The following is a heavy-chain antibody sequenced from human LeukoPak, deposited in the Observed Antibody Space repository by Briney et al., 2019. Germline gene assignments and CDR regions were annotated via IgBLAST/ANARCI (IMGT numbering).Heavy chain of an antibody. V-gene: IGHV3-23*01. Sequence: PGGSLRLSCAVSGFTFSSYSMNWVRQAPGKGLEWVSAISGSGGSTYYADSVKGRFTISRVDSKNTLYLQMNSLRVVDTAVYYCVKHYYDSSGFATFDYWGQGTLVTVSS. CDR2: ISGSGGST. CDR3: VKHYYDSSGFATFDY. D-gene: IGHD3-22*01. J-gene: IGHJ4*02. CDR1: GFTFSSYS.